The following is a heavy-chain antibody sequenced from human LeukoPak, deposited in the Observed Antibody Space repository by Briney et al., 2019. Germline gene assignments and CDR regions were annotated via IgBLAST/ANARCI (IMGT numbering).Heavy chain of an antibody. CDR2: IYYSGST. Sequence: TLSLTCTVSRGSIISGAYFGSWIRKHPGKGLEWIENIYYSGSTYYNPSLKSRVTISINRSQNQFSLNLTSVTAADTAVHYCAKATSSWYPVGCFDPWGAGTLVTVSS. V-gene: IGHV4-31*03. D-gene: IGHD6-13*01. J-gene: IGHJ5*02. CDR3: AKATSSWYPVGCFDP. CDR1: RGSIISGAYF.